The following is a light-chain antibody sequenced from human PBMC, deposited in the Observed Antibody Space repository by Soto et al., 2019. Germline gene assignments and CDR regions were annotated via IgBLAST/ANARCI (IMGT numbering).Light chain of an antibody. CDR2: ASS. V-gene: IGKV3-20*01. Sequence: EIVLTQSPGTLSLSPGEGATLSCRASQDVDNNFLAWYQQRPGQAPRLLIYASSRRATGIPDRFSGSGSVTDFTLTISRVGPEDIAVYFCHQYYSSITVGGGTKVEVK. CDR3: HQYYSSIT. CDR1: QDVDNNF. J-gene: IGKJ4*01.